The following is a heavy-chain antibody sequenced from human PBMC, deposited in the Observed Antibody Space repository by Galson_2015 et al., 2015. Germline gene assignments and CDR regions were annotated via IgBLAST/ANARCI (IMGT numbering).Heavy chain of an antibody. CDR3: ARGAIFGDVPDGNI. Sequence: SVKVSCKVSGYTLTELSMHWVRQAPGQGLEWMGWISAYNGNTNYAQKLQGRVTMTTDTSTSTAYMELRSLRSDDTAVYYCARGAIFGDVPDGNIWGQGTMVTVSS. CDR1: GYTLTELS. CDR2: ISAYNGNT. D-gene: IGHD3-3*01. J-gene: IGHJ3*02. V-gene: IGHV1-18*01.